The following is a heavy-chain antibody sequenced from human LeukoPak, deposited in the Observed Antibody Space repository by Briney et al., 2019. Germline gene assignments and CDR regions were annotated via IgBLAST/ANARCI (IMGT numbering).Heavy chain of an antibody. D-gene: IGHD3-3*01. CDR1: GFTFSSYW. J-gene: IGHJ4*02. CDR3: ARDPAYFWSGYAANPFDY. CDR2: IKQDGSEK. V-gene: IGHV3-7*01. Sequence: GGSLRLSCAASGFTFSSYWMSWVRQAPGKGLEWVANIKQDGSEKYYVDSVKGRFTISRDNAKNSLYLQMNSLRAEDTAVYYCARDPAYFWSGYAANPFDYWGQGTLVTVSS.